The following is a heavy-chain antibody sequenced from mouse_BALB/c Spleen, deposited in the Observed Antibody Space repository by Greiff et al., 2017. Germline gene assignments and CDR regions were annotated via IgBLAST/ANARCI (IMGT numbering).Heavy chain of an antibody. Sequence: QVQLKESGPELVKPGASVKMSCKASGYTFTDYVISWVKQRPGQGLEWIGEIYPGSGSTYYNEKFKGKATLTADKSSNTAYMQLSSLTSEDSAVYFCARKLPSRGAMDYRGQGTSVTVSS. V-gene: IGHV1-77*01. CDR2: IYPGSGST. J-gene: IGHJ4*01. CDR1: GYTFTDYV. CDR3: ARKLPSRGAMDY. D-gene: IGHD2-1*01.